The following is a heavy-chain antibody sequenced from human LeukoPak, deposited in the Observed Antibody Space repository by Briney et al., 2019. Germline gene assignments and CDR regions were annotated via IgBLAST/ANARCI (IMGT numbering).Heavy chain of an antibody. CDR1: GGSISSSNW. CDR2: IYHCGST. Sequence: SETLSLTCAVSGGSISSSNWWSWVRQPPGKGLEWIGEIYHCGSTNYNPSLKSRVTISVDKSKNQFSLKLSSVTAADTAVYYCARATDYDRTPFFSWGQGTLVTVSS. J-gene: IGHJ5*02. V-gene: IGHV4-4*02. CDR3: ARATDYDRTPFFS. D-gene: IGHD3-22*01.